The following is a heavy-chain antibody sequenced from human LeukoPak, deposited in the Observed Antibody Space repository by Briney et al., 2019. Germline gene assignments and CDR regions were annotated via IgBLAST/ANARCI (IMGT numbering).Heavy chain of an antibody. J-gene: IGHJ6*03. CDR3: ARPVGVFWSGYYYMDV. V-gene: IGHV1-18*01. D-gene: IGHD3-3*01. Sequence: ASVKVSCKASGYTFTSYSISWVRQAPGQGLEWMGWISAYNGNTNYAQKLQGRVTMTTDTSTSTAYMELRSLRSDDTAVYYCARPVGVFWSGYYYMDVWGKGTTVTVSS. CDR1: GYTFTSYS. CDR2: ISAYNGNT.